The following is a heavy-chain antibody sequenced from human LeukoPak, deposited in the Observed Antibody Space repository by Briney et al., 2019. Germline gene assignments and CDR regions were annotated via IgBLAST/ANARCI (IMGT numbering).Heavy chain of an antibody. CDR1: GFTFSSYS. J-gene: IGHJ6*03. Sequence: PGGSLRLSCAASGFTFSSYSMNWVRQAPGKGLEWVSSISSSSSYIYYADSVKGRFTISRDNAKNSLYLQMNSLRAEDTAVYYCAKFPTKPSEYYMDVWGKGTTVTVSS. CDR2: ISSSSSYI. V-gene: IGHV3-21*01. CDR3: AKFPTKPSEYYMDV.